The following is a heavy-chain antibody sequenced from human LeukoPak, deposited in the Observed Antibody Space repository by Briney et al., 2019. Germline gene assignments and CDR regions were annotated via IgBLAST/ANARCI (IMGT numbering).Heavy chain of an antibody. CDR3: TRAGGIAAAGTSGYYYYMDV. CDR2: IRSKAYGGTT. D-gene: IGHD6-13*01. CDR1: GFTFGDYA. Sequence: GGSLGLSCTASGFTFGDYAMSWVRQAPGKGLEWVGFIRSKAYGGTTEYAASVKGRFTISRDDSKSIAYLQMNSLKTEDTAVYYCTRAGGIAAAGTSGYYYYMDVWGKGTTVTISS. J-gene: IGHJ6*03. V-gene: IGHV3-49*04.